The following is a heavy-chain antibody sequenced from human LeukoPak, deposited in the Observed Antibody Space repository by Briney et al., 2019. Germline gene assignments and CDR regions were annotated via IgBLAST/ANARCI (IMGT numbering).Heavy chain of an antibody. CDR3: ARATRWFDY. Sequence: GGSLRLSCAASGFTFSSFGMNWVRQAPGKGLEWVSSISSGTGYIYYADSVKGRFTISRDNAKTSLYLQMNSLRAEGTATYYCARATRWFDYWGQGTLVTVSA. J-gene: IGHJ4*02. V-gene: IGHV3-21*01. D-gene: IGHD2-2*01. CDR2: ISSGTGYI. CDR1: GFTFSSFG.